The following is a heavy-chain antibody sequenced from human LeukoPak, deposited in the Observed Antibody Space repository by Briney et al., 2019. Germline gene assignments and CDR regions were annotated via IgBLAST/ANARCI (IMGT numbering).Heavy chain of an antibody. CDR2: ISAYNGNT. V-gene: IGHV1-18*01. Sequence: ASVKVSCKASGYTFTSYGISWVRQAPGQGLEWMGWISAYNGNTNYAQKLQGRVTMTTDTSTSTAYMEPRSLRSDDTAVYYCARLSGYYINDAFDIWGQGTMVTVSS. J-gene: IGHJ3*02. CDR3: ARLSGYYINDAFDI. D-gene: IGHD3-3*01. CDR1: GYTFTSYG.